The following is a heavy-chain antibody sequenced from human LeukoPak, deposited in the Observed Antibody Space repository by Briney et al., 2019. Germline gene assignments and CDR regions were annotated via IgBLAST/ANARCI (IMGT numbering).Heavy chain of an antibody. CDR1: GFTFGSYW. CDR3: ARVYGDYREDAFDI. Sequence: GGSLRLSCAASGFTFGSYWMSWVRQAPGKGLEWVANINQDGSEKYYVDSVKGRFTISRDNAKNSLYLQMNSLRAEDTAVYYCARVYGDYREDAFDIWGQGTMVTVSS. D-gene: IGHD4-17*01. CDR2: INQDGSEK. J-gene: IGHJ3*02. V-gene: IGHV3-7*01.